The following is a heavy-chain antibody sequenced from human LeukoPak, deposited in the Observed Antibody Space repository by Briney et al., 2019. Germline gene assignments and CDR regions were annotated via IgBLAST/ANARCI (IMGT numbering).Heavy chain of an antibody. CDR1: GFTFSSYA. V-gene: IGHV3-33*06. D-gene: IGHD6-13*01. CDR2: IWYDGSNK. CDR3: AKSPIAAASYYYYMDV. Sequence: GGSLRLSCAASGFTFSSYAMHWVRQAPGKGLEWVALIWYDGSNKYYADSVKGRFTISRDNSKNTLYLQMNSLRAEDTAVYYCAKSPIAAASYYYYMDVWGKGTTVTVSS. J-gene: IGHJ6*03.